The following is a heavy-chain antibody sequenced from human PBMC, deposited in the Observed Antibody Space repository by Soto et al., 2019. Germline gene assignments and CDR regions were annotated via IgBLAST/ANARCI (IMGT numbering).Heavy chain of an antibody. CDR1: GGSFSGYY. D-gene: IGHD6-6*01. J-gene: IGHJ5*02. V-gene: IGHV4-34*01. CDR2: INHSGST. CDR3: SRDGIPNSSSPFVLGH. Sequence: SETLSLTCAVYGGSFSGYYWSWIRQPPGKGLEWSGEINHSGSTNYNPSLKSRVTISADPSKNTFSLRLNSVSAADTAVYYCSRDGIPNSSSPFVLGHWGRGTLVTVSS.